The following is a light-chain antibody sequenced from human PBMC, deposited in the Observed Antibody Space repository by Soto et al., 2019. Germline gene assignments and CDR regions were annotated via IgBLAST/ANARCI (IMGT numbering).Light chain of an antibody. V-gene: IGKV2-30*02. CDR1: QSLVHNNGNTY. Sequence: DVVMTQSPISLPVTLGQPASISCRSTQSLVHNNGNTYLIWFHQRPGQSPRRLIYKVSIRDSGVPDRFSGSGSATDFTLKISRVEADDVGVYYCMQGTHWPRTFGQGTKVEIK. CDR2: KVS. J-gene: IGKJ1*01. CDR3: MQGTHWPRT.